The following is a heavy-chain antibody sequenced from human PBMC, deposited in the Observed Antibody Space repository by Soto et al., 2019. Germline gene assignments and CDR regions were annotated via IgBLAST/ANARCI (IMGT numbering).Heavy chain of an antibody. Sequence: PSETLSLTCAVYGGSFSGYYWSWIRQPPGKGLEWIGEINHSGSTNYNPSLKSRVTISVDTSKNQFSLKLSSVTAADTAVYYCARGRGITMVRGVIGYYGMDVWGQGTTVT. CDR3: ARGRGITMVRGVIGYYGMDV. V-gene: IGHV4-34*01. CDR2: INHSGST. D-gene: IGHD3-10*01. CDR1: GGSFSGYY. J-gene: IGHJ6*02.